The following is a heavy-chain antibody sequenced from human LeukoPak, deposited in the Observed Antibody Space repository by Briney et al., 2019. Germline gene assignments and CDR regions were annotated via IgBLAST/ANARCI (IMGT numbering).Heavy chain of an antibody. V-gene: IGHV4-34*01. CDR2: INHSGST. CDR1: GGSFSGYY. D-gene: IGHD5-24*01. CDR3: ARGHTRRDGYNFTGYYFDY. Sequence: PSETLSLTCAVYGGSFSGYYWSWIRQPPGKGLEWIGEINHSGSTNYNPSLKSRVTISVDTSKNQFSLKLSSVTAADTAVYYCARGHTRRDGYNFTGYYFDYWGQGTLVTVSS. J-gene: IGHJ4*02.